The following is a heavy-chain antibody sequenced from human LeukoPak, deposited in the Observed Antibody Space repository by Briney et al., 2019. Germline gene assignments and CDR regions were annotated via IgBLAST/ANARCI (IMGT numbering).Heavy chain of an antibody. V-gene: IGHV4-4*07. J-gene: IGHJ4*02. D-gene: IGHD3-16*01. CDR3: ARFQLWGLKPYYFDS. CDR2: IYTSGST. Sequence: SETLSLTCTVSGGSISSYYWSWIRQPAGKGLEWIGRIYTSGSTNYNPSLKSRVTMSVDTSKNQFSLKLSSVTAADTALYYCARFQLWGLKPYYFDSWGQGTLVTVSS. CDR1: GGSISSYY.